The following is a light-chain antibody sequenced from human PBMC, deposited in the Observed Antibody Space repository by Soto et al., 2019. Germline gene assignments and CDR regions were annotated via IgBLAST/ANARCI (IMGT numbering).Light chain of an antibody. CDR2: EGI. CDR1: SSDIGTYNL. Sequence: QSVLTQPASVSGSPGQSITMSCTWTSSDIGTYNLVSWYQHYPGKAPKLMIYEGIKRPSGVSNRFSGSKSGNTAFLTISGLQAEDEADYYCCSYAGSGTDNYVFGSGTKSPS. V-gene: IGLV2-23*01. CDR3: CSYAGSGTDNYV. J-gene: IGLJ1*01.